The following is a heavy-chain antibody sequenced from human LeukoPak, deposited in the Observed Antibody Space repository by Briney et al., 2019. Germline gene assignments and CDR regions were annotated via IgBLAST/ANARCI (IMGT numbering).Heavy chain of an antibody. CDR1: GGSFSGYY. D-gene: IGHD3-9*01. Sequence: PSETLSLTCAVYGGSFSGYYWSWIRRPPGKGLEWIGEINHSGSTNYNPSLKSRVTISVDTSKNQFSLKLSSVTAADTAVYYCARETRVAYYDILTGFTLTRYFDYWGQGTLVTVSS. CDR3: ARETRVAYYDILTGFTLTRYFDY. V-gene: IGHV4-34*01. CDR2: INHSGST. J-gene: IGHJ4*02.